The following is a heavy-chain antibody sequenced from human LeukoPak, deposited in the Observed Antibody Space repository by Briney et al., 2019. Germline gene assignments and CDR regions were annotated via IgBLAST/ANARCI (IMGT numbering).Heavy chain of an antibody. D-gene: IGHD1-7*01. J-gene: IGHJ4*02. Sequence: ETLVLTCTVSGGSISSYYWSWMRQPAGKGLEWIGRIYTSGITNYNPSLKSRVTKSVDTSKNQFSLKLSSVTAADTAVYYCARNPTTNLFDYWGQGTLVTVSS. CDR2: IYTSGIT. CDR1: GGSISSYY. CDR3: ARNPTTNLFDY. V-gene: IGHV4-4*07.